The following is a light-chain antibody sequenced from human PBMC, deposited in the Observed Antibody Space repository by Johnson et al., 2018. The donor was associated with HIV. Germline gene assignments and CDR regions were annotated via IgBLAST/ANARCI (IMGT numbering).Light chain of an antibody. CDR2: DNN. J-gene: IGLJ1*01. CDR1: SSNIGNNY. V-gene: IGLV1-51*01. CDR3: GTWDSSLNTGA. Sequence: QSVLTQPPSVSAAPGQKVTISCSGSSSNIGNNYVSWYQQLPGTAPKLLIYDNNTRPSGIPHRFSGSKSGPSATLGLTGLHTGDEADYYCGTWDSSLNTGAFGTGTKVTVL.